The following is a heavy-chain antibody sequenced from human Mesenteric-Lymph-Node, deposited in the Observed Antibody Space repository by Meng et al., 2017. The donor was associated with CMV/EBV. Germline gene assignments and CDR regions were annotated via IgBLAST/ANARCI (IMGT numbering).Heavy chain of an antibody. V-gene: IGHV3-20*04. CDR3: STASSSWFVGEDY. CDR2: INWNGADT. Sequence: GGSLRLSCAASGFTFDDYGLNWVRQVPGKGLEWVSGINWNGADTGYADSVKGRFTISRDNAEKSLYLQMNSLRVEDTALYFCSTASSSWFVGEDYWGQGTLVTVSS. CDR1: GFTFDDYG. J-gene: IGHJ4*02. D-gene: IGHD6-13*01.